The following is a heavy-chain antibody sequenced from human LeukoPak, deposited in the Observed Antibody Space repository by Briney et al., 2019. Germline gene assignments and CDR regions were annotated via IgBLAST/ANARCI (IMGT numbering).Heavy chain of an antibody. CDR1: GFTFSSYG. Sequence: GGSLRLSCAASGFTFSSYGMHWVRQAPGKGLEWVAVISYDGSNKYYADSVKGRFTISRDNSKNTLYLQMNSLRAEDTAVYYCAKDLLLIAAAGKIYYYYGMDVWGQGTTVTVSS. CDR2: ISYDGSNK. CDR3: AKDLLLIAAAGKIYYYYGMDV. J-gene: IGHJ6*02. D-gene: IGHD6-13*01. V-gene: IGHV3-30*18.